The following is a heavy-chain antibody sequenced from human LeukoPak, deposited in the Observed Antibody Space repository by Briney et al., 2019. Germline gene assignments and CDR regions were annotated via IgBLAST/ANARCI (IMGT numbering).Heavy chain of an antibody. CDR1: GVTFSGYY. V-gene: IGHV4-34*01. D-gene: IGHD3-22*01. Sequence: KSSETLTLTCAVSGVTFSGYYWSWIRQPPGKGLEWIAAINHSGSNNYNPSVKSRFTISGDTSKNQFSLKLSSVTAEDTAVYYCARHEGASSYYLVLGPFDTWGQGTLVTVSS. J-gene: IGHJ5*02. CDR2: INHSGSN. CDR3: ARHEGASSYYLVLGPFDT.